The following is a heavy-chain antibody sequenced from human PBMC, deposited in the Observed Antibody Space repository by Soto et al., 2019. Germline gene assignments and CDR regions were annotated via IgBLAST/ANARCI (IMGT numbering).Heavy chain of an antibody. V-gene: IGHV1-2*04. CDR3: ARDWGGSGYSSSSRVYYGMDV. D-gene: IGHD6-6*01. CDR2: INPNSGGT. J-gene: IGHJ6*02. Sequence: GASVKVSCKASGYTFTGYYMHWVRQAPGQGLEWMGWINPNSGGTNYAQKFQGWVTMTRDTSISTAYMELSRLRSDDTAVYYCARDWGGSGYSSSSRVYYGMDVWGQGTTVTVSS. CDR1: GYTFTGYY.